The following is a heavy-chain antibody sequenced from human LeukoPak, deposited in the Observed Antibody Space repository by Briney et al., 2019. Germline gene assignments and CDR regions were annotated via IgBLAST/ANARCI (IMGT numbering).Heavy chain of an antibody. J-gene: IGHJ5*02. CDR2: IDTSSSTM. CDR1: AFXFSDYS. CDR3: ARASAFDP. Sequence: PGGSLRLSCAASAFXFSDYSINWVRQAPGKGLEWISYIDTSSSTMYYADSVMGRFTISRDNAKESLYLQMNSLRDEDTAVYYCARASAFDPWGQGTLVTVSS. D-gene: IGHD1-26*01. V-gene: IGHV3-48*02.